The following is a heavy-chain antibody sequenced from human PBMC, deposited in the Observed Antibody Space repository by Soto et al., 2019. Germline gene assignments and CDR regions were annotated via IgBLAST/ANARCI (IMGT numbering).Heavy chain of an antibody. V-gene: IGHV3-7*01. CDR3: ARDIGFDYVN. J-gene: IGHJ4*02. CDR2: IKEDGSEI. D-gene: IGHD3-16*01. Sequence: GGSMRLSCAFWGLNVKSYGMSWVRQAPGKGLEWVASIKEDGSEIYYLHSVRGRFSISRDSAGNALHLTMNYLSAEDTGVYFCARDIGFDYVNWGQGTLVTVSS. CDR1: GLNVKSYG.